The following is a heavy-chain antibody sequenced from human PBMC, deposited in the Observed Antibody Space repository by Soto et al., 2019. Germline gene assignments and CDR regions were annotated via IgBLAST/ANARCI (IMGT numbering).Heavy chain of an antibody. V-gene: IGHV1-69*13. CDR2: IIPIFGTA. D-gene: IGHD3-10*01. J-gene: IGHJ6*02. Sequence: SVKVSCKASGGTFSSYAISWVRQAPGQGREWMGGIIPIFGTANYTQKFQGRVTITADESTSTAYMELSSLRSEDTAVYYCARHQVTMVRGGSYYYYYYGMDVWGQGXTVTVSS. CDR1: GGTFSSYA. CDR3: ARHQVTMVRGGSYYYYYYGMDV.